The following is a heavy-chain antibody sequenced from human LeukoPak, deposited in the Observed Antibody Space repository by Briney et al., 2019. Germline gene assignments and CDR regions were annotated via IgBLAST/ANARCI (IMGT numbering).Heavy chain of an antibody. D-gene: IGHD3-22*01. V-gene: IGHV3-30*04. CDR1: GFTFSSYA. J-gene: IGHJ4*02. Sequence: PGGPLRLSCAASGFTFSSYAMHWVRQAPGKGLEWVAVISYDGSNKYYADSVKGRFTISRDNSKNTLYLQMNSLRAEDTAVYYCARTGDSSGYYYPFLFDYWGQGTLVTVSS. CDR2: ISYDGSNK. CDR3: ARTGDSSGYYYPFLFDY.